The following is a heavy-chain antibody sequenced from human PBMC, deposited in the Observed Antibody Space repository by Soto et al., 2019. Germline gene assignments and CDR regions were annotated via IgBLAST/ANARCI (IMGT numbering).Heavy chain of an antibody. J-gene: IGHJ6*01. CDR3: VRAQNYDHQFLLAI. CDR2: IKQDGSEK. CDR1: GFTFSSYW. V-gene: IGHV3-7*01. Sequence: GGSLRLACAASGFTFSSYWMSWVRQSPGKGLEWVADIKQDGSEKYYVDSVKGRFTISRDNAKNSLYLQMNSLRGEDTAVYYCVRAQNYDHQFLLAISGQRTTVIVSS. D-gene: IGHD1-7*01.